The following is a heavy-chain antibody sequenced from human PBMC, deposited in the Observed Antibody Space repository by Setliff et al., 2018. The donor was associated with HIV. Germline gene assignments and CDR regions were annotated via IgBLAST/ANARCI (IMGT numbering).Heavy chain of an antibody. Sequence: SETLSLTCTVSGGSISGYYWSWIRQSPGKGLEWIGYIYISGSTNYNPSLKSRVTISVDTSKNQLSLKLSSVTAADTAVYYCARHSDIAARRTYFDYWGQGTLVTVSS. CDR3: ARHSDIAARRTYFDY. CDR2: IYISGST. J-gene: IGHJ4*02. V-gene: IGHV4-4*08. D-gene: IGHD6-6*01. CDR1: GGSISGYY.